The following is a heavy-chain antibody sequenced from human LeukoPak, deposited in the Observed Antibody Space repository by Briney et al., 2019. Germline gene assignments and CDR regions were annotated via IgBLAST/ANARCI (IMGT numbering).Heavy chain of an antibody. CDR3: TPTRGLGSYSY. CDR1: GFTFSNAW. V-gene: IGHV3-15*01. D-gene: IGHD3-10*01. Sequence: GGSLRLSCAASGFTFSNAWMSWVRQAPGKGLGWVGRIKSKTDGGTTDYAAPVKGRFTISRDDSKNTLYLQMNSLKTEDTAVYYCTPTRGLGSYSYWGQGTLVTVSS. J-gene: IGHJ4*02. CDR2: IKSKTDGGTT.